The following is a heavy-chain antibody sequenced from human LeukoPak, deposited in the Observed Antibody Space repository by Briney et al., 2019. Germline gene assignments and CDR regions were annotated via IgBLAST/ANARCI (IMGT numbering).Heavy chain of an antibody. Sequence: GASVKVSCKDSVYTCTSYAMNWVRQAPGLGLEWMGWINTNTGNPTYAQGFTGRVVVSLVTTVNTAYLQISSLKTEDTAVYYCARIRAPSSFGQRESDYWGQGTLVTVSS. V-gene: IGHV7-4-1*02. CDR2: INTNTGNP. D-gene: IGHD3-3*02. J-gene: IGHJ4*02. CDR1: VYTCTSYA. CDR3: ARIRAPSSFGQRESDY.